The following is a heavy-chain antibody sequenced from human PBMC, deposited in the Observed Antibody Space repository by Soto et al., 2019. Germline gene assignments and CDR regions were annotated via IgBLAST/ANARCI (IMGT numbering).Heavy chain of an antibody. CDR3: AKDFLGAPVSYYDFWSGYSGPVWYYYYYMDV. Sequence: EVQLLESGGGLVQPGGSLRLSCAASGFTFSSYAMSWVRQAPGKGLEWVSAISGSGGSTYYADSVKGRFTISRDNSKNTLYLQMNSLRAEDTAVYYCAKDFLGAPVSYYDFWSGYSGPVWYYYYYMDVWGKGTTVTVSS. V-gene: IGHV3-23*01. CDR1: GFTFSSYA. CDR2: ISGSGGST. J-gene: IGHJ6*03. D-gene: IGHD3-3*01.